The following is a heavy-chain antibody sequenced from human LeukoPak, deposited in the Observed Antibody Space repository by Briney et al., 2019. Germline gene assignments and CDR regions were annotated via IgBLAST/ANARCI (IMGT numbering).Heavy chain of an antibody. CDR1: GFTFSSYE. CDR2: ISSSGSTI. Sequence: GGSLRLSCAASGFTFSSYEMNWVRQAPGKGLEWVSYISSSGSTIYYADSVKGRFTISRDNAKNSLYLQMNSLRAEDTAVYYCAKKVGGIYAFDMWGQGTMVTVSS. J-gene: IGHJ3*02. D-gene: IGHD1-26*01. CDR3: AKKVGGIYAFDM. V-gene: IGHV3-48*03.